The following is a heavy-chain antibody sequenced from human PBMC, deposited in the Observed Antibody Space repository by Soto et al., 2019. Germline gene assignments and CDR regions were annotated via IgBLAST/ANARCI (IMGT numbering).Heavy chain of an antibody. CDR3: ATAPETFSPAGYYVNWFDP. J-gene: IGHJ5*02. V-gene: IGHV4-39*01. CDR1: GSSFTDVGLC. Sequence: TRSLPWPLSGSSFTDVGLCCVWLRPSPGKGVEWIASTYIGGMTYYNPSLRSRVTISVDTSKSQFSLRLNSVTAADTAVYYCATAPETFSPAGYYVNWFDPWGHGTLVTVSS. CDR2: TYIGGMT. D-gene: IGHD3-22*01.